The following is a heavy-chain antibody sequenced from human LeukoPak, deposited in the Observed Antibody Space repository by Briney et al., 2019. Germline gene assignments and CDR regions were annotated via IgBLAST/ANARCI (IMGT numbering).Heavy chain of an antibody. Sequence: PGGSLRLSCAASGFTFSSYSINWVRQAPGKGLEWVSSISSSSSYIYYADSVKGRFTISRDNAKNSLYLQMNSLRAEDTAVYYCARESDSGAFDIWGQGTMVTVSS. CDR3: ARESDSGAFDI. J-gene: IGHJ3*02. CDR1: GFTFSSYS. V-gene: IGHV3-21*01. CDR2: ISSSSSYI. D-gene: IGHD1-26*01.